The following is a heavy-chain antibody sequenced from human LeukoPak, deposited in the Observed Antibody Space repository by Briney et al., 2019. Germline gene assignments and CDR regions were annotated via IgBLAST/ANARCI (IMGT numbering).Heavy chain of an antibody. Sequence: SETLSLTCTVSGYSISSGYYWGWIRQPPGKGLEWIGSIYHSGSTYYNPSLKSRVTISVDTSKNQFSLKLSSVTAADTAVYYCARDDGDYLGDWFDPWGQGTLVTVSS. J-gene: IGHJ5*02. CDR2: IYHSGST. D-gene: IGHD4-17*01. CDR3: ARDDGDYLGDWFDP. CDR1: GYSISSGYY. V-gene: IGHV4-38-2*02.